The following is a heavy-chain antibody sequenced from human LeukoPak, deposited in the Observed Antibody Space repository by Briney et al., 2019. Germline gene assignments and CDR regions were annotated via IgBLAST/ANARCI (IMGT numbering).Heavy chain of an antibody. J-gene: IGHJ4*02. CDR1: GGSISSYY. CDR3: ARHAGNKCSSSLIDY. V-gene: IGHV4-59*08. Sequence: SETLSLTCTVSGGSISSYYWSWFRQPPGKGLEWIAYIYYSGTTNYNPSLKSRVTISLDTSKNQLSLNLRSVTATDTAVYYCARHAGNKCSSSLIDYWGQGTLVTVSS. CDR2: IYYSGTT. D-gene: IGHD6-6*01.